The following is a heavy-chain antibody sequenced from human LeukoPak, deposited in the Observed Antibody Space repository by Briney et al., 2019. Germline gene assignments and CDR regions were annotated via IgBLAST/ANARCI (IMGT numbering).Heavy chain of an antibody. J-gene: IGHJ5*02. Sequence: GGSLRLSCAASGFSVSSNYMSWVRRAPGKGLEWVSVIYSGGSTYYADSVKGRFTISRDNSKNTLYLQMNSLRAEDTAVYYCARDPVNYYDSSGYYLWGQGTLVTVSS. V-gene: IGHV3-66*02. CDR3: ARDPVNYYDSSGYYL. CDR1: GFSVSSNY. D-gene: IGHD3-22*01. CDR2: IYSGGST.